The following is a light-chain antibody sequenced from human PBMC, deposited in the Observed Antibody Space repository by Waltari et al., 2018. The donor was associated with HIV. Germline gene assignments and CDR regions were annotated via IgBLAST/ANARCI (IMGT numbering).Light chain of an antibody. CDR2: AIS. CDR3: LQYDSYSRGLT. J-gene: IGKJ4*01. CDR1: QGIGND. Sequence: DIQLTQSPSSLSASVGNRVTNICRASQGIGNDLGWYQQKPGKAPKRLIYAISSLQSGVPSRFRGSGSGTEFTLTISSLQPEDFATYYCLQYDSYSRGLTFGGGTKVEIK. V-gene: IGKV1-17*01.